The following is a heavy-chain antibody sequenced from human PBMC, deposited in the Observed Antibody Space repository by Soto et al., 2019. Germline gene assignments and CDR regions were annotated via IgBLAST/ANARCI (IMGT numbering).Heavy chain of an antibody. D-gene: IGHD6-19*01. Sequence: EVPLLESGGGLVQPGGSLRLSCAASGFTFSSYAMSWVRQAPGKGLEWVSGISGSGDSTYYADSVKGRFTISRDNSKNTLYLQMNSLRAEDMAVYYCAKGVPGIAVAGTGYFQHWGQGTLVTVSS. CDR3: AKGVPGIAVAGTGYFQH. CDR2: ISGSGDST. J-gene: IGHJ1*01. V-gene: IGHV3-23*01. CDR1: GFTFSSYA.